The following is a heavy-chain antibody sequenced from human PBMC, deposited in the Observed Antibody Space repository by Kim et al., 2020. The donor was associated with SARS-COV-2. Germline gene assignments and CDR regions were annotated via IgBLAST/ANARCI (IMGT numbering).Heavy chain of an antibody. CDR2: IRSSGRNI. J-gene: IGHJ3*01. CDR3: AREPDTSSEDAFDV. D-gene: IGHD6-6*01. Sequence: GGSLRLSCAASGFTFSSYEMHWVRRAPGKGLDWVSYIRSSGRNILYADSVKGRFAISRDNAKNSLYLQMNSLRAEDTAVYYCAREPDTSSEDAFDVWGRG. V-gene: IGHV3-48*03. CDR1: GFTFSSYE.